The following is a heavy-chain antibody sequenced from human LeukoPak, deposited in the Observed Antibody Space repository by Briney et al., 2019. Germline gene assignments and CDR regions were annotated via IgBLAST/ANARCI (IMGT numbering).Heavy chain of an antibody. Sequence: GASVKVSCKASGYTFTSYYMHWVRQAPGQGLEWMGWISAYNGNTNYAQKLQGRVTMTTDTSTSTAYMELRSLRSDDTAVYYCARDLTTRFSSWLGMEYWGQGTLVTVSS. CDR2: ISAYNGNT. V-gene: IGHV1-18*04. CDR3: ARDLTTRFSSWLGMEY. D-gene: IGHD6-13*01. CDR1: GYTFTSYY. J-gene: IGHJ4*02.